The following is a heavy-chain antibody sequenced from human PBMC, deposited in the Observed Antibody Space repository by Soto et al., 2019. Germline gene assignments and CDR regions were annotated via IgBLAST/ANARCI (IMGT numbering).Heavy chain of an antibody. Sequence: QVQLVESGGGVVQPGRSLRLSCVASGFTFSTFGMHWVRQAPGKGLEWVAVISSNGNNKYYADSVKGRFTISRDNSKNTFYLQMDSLRAEDTAVYYCAKREDSGGHCLDCWGQGTLVTVSS. J-gene: IGHJ4*02. CDR2: ISSNGNNK. CDR3: AKREDSGGHCLDC. V-gene: IGHV3-30*18. CDR1: GFTFSTFG. D-gene: IGHD3-10*01.